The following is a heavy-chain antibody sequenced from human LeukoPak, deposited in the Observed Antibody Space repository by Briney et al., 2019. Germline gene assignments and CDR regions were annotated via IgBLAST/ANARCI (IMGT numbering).Heavy chain of an antibody. CDR3: ARDACSTTICQAGGNWFDP. CDR1: GGTFSSYA. D-gene: IGHD2-2*01. CDR2: IIPIFGTA. V-gene: IGHV1-69*13. J-gene: IGHJ5*02. Sequence: GASVKVSCKASGGTFSSYAISWVRQAPGQGLEWMGGIIPIFGTANYAQKFQGRVTITADESTSTAYMELSSLRSEDTAVYFCARDACSTTICQAGGNWFDPWGQGTLVIVS.